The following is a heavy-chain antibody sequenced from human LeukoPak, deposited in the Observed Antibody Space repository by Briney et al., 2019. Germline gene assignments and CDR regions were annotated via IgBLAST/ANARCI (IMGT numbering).Heavy chain of an antibody. V-gene: IGHV3-23*01. CDR3: AKEMATIFPYYFDY. J-gene: IGHJ4*02. D-gene: IGHD5-24*01. Sequence: GGSLRLSCAASGFTFSSYGMHWVRQAPGKGLEWVSTISGNGGSTYYADSVKGRFTISRDNSRNTLYLQMNSLRAEDTAVYYCAKEMATIFPYYFDYWGQGTLVPVSS. CDR1: GFTFSSYG. CDR2: ISGNGGST.